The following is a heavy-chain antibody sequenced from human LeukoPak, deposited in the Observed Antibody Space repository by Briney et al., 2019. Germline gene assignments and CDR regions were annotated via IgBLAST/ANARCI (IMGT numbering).Heavy chain of an antibody. CDR2: IYYSGST. Sequence: SETLSLTCTVSGGSISSYYWSWIRQPPGKGLEWIGYIYYSGSTNYNPSLKSRVTISVDTSKNQFSLKLSSVTAADTAVYYCARGGYSSSWLVYWGQGTLVTVSS. CDR3: ARGGYSSSWLVY. J-gene: IGHJ4*02. D-gene: IGHD6-13*01. V-gene: IGHV4-59*12. CDR1: GGSISSYY.